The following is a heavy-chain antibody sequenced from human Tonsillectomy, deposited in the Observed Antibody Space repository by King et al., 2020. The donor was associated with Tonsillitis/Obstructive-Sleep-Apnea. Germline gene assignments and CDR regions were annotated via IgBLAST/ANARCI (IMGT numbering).Heavy chain of an antibody. J-gene: IGHJ4*02. CDR1: GFTFSSYA. D-gene: IGHD4-23*01. V-gene: IGHV3-23*04. CDR3: AKVPLPVVTPYYDY. Sequence: VQLVESGGGLVQPGGSLRLSCAASGFTFSSYAMSWVRQAPGKGLEWVSVISGSGGRTYYADSVKGRFTISRDNSKNTLYLQMNRLRAEDTAVYYSAKVPLPVVTPYYDYWGQGTLVTVSS. CDR2: ISGSGGRT.